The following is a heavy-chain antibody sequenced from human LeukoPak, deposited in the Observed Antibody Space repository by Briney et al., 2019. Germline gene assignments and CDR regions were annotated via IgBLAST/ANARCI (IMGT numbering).Heavy chain of an antibody. J-gene: IGHJ6*02. Sequence: APVKVSCKASGYTFTTYAISWVRQAPGQGLEWMGWISDYNGNTNYAQKFQGRVSMTTDTSTSTAYMELRSLSSDDTAVYYCARDLKGAITWTGLSAGMDVWGQGTTDTVSS. CDR1: GYTFTTYA. D-gene: IGHD1-1*01. V-gene: IGHV1-18*01. CDR2: ISDYNGNT. CDR3: ARDLKGAITWTGLSAGMDV.